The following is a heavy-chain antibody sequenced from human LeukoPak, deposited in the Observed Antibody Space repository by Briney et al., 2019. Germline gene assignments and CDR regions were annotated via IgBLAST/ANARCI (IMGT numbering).Heavy chain of an antibody. J-gene: IGHJ6*03. CDR3: ARRGYYDNSGHPYCYYMDV. Sequence: GGSLRLSCAASGFSFRSYWISWVRQAPGKGLEWVANIKQDGNEKYYVDSVKGRFTISRDNAKNSLYLQMNSLRAEDTAVYYCARRGYYDNSGHPYCYYMDVWGKGTTVTVSS. CDR1: GFSFRSYW. CDR2: IKQDGNEK. V-gene: IGHV3-7*01. D-gene: IGHD3-22*01.